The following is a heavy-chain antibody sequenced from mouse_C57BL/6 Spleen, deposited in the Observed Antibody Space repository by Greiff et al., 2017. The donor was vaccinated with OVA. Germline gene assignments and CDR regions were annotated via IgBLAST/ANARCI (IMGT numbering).Heavy chain of an antibody. Sequence: QVQLKQSGAELAKPGASVKLSCKASGYTFTSYWMHWVKQRPGQGLEWIGYINPSSGYTKYNQKFKDKATLTADKSSSTAYMQLSSLTYEDSAVYYCARSFYDGYYVAAYWGQGTLVTVSA. CDR3: ARSFYDGYYVAAY. J-gene: IGHJ3*01. CDR1: GYTFTSYW. CDR2: INPSSGYT. D-gene: IGHD2-3*01. V-gene: IGHV1-7*01.